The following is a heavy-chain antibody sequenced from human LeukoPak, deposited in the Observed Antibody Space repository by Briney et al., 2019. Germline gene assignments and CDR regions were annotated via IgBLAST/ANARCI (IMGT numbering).Heavy chain of an antibody. CDR3: ARSWGGGVPFDY. V-gene: IGHV4-59*01. Sequence: SETLSLTCTVSGGSISSYYWSWIRQPPGKGLEWIGYTYYSGSTNYNPPLKSRVTISVDTSKNQFSLKLSSVTAADTAVYYCARSWGGGVPFDYWGQGTLVTVSS. J-gene: IGHJ4*02. D-gene: IGHD7-27*01. CDR1: GGSISSYY. CDR2: TYYSGST.